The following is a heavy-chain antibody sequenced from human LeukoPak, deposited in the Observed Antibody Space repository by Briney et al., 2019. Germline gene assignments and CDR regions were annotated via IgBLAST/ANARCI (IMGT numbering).Heavy chain of an antibody. CDR1: GYTFTGYY. Sequence: ASVKVSCKASGYTFTGYYMHWVRQAPGQGLEWMGWINPNSGGTNYAQKFQGWVTMTRDTSISTAYMELSRLRSDDTAVYYCARGGNLGATGYFDYWGQGTLVIVSS. J-gene: IGHJ4*02. V-gene: IGHV1-2*04. CDR2: INPNSGGT. D-gene: IGHD1-26*01. CDR3: ARGGNLGATGYFDY.